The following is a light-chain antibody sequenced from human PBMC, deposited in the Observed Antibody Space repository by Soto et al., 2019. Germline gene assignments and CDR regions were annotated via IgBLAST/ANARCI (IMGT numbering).Light chain of an antibody. V-gene: IGKV1-5*01. Sequence: DIQMTQSPSTLSASVGDRATITCRASQSISYKLAWYQHKPGKAPKLLIYDASGLQSGVPSRFSGSGSGTEFTLTISSLQPDDFATYFCQQYHTYSYTFGQGTKVDIK. CDR3: QQYHTYSYT. CDR1: QSISYK. J-gene: IGKJ2*01. CDR2: DAS.